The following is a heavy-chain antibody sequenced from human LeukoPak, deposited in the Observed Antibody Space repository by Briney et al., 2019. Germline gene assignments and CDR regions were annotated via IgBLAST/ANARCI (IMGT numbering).Heavy chain of an antibody. Sequence: ASVKVSCKASGYTFTGYYMHWVRQAPGQGLEWMGWINPNSGGTNYAQKFQGRVTMTRDTSISTAYMELSRLRSDDTAVYYCARGDEMIVVVIGEGYFDYWGQGTLVTVSS. CDR2: INPNSGGT. V-gene: IGHV1-2*02. CDR1: GYTFTGYY. D-gene: IGHD3-22*01. CDR3: ARGDEMIVVVIGEGYFDY. J-gene: IGHJ4*02.